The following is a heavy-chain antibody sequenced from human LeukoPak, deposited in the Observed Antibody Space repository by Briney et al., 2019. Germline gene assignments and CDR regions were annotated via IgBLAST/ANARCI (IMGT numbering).Heavy chain of an antibody. CDR1: GGTFSSYA. J-gene: IGHJ4*02. V-gene: IGHV1-69*04. CDR3: ARPHSYYGSGMGYFDY. D-gene: IGHD3-10*01. Sequence: ASVKVSCKASGGTFSSYAISWVRQAPGQGLEWMGRIIPIFGIANYAQKFQGRVTITADKSTSTAYMELSSLRSEDTAVYYCARPHSYYGSGMGYFDYWGQGTLVTVSS. CDR2: IIPIFGIA.